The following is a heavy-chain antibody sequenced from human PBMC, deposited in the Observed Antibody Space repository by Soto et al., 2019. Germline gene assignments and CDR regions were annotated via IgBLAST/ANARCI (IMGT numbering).Heavy chain of an antibody. J-gene: IGHJ5*02. CDR3: ARSLGNYGSGSPLDH. Sequence: ASVKVSCKASGYTFTSYYIHWGRQAPGQGLEWMGIINPSGGYTSYAQQFQGRVTMTRDTSTSTVYMDVSRLRSEDTAVYYCARSLGNYGSGSPLDHWGQGTLVTVSS. V-gene: IGHV1-46*03. CDR2: INPSGGYT. D-gene: IGHD3-10*01. CDR1: GYTFTSYY.